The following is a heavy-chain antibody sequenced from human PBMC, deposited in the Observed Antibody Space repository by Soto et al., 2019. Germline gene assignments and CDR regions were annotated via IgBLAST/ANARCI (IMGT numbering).Heavy chain of an antibody. D-gene: IGHD3-9*01. CDR2: MNPNSGNT. V-gene: IGHV1-8*01. Sequence: GASVKVSCKASGYTFTSYDINWVRQATGQGLEWMGWMNPNSGNTGYAQKFQGRVTMTRNTSISTAYMELSSLRSEDTAVYYCARGAEPDYDILTGYSYYYYMDVWGKGTTVTVSS. J-gene: IGHJ6*03. CDR3: ARGAEPDYDILTGYSYYYYMDV. CDR1: GYTFTSYD.